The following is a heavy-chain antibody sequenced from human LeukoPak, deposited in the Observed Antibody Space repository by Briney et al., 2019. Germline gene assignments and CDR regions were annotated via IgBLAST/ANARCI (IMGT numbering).Heavy chain of an antibody. Sequence: GASVNVSCKASGYIFTGDYMHWVRQAAGQGLEGMGWINPNSGGTNYAQKFQGRVTMTRDTSISTAYMELSRLRSDDTAVYYCARDRAWSGYTVRDAFDIWGQGTMVTVSS. D-gene: IGHD3-3*01. CDR1: GYIFTGDY. J-gene: IGHJ3*02. CDR2: INPNSGGT. V-gene: IGHV1-2*02. CDR3: ARDRAWSGYTVRDAFDI.